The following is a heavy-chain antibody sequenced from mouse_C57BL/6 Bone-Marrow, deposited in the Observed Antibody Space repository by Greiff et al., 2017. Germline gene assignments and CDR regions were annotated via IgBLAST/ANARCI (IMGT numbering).Heavy chain of an antibody. CDR2: ISSGGSYT. J-gene: IGHJ3*01. Sequence: EVKLMESGGDLVKPGGSLKLSCAASGFTFSSYGMSWVRQTPDKRLVWFATISSGGSYTYYPDSVKGRFPISRDNAKNTLYLQMSSLKSEDTAMYYCAKLAAWFAYWGQGTLVTVSA. CDR3: AKLAAWFAY. CDR1: GFTFSSYG. V-gene: IGHV5-6*01.